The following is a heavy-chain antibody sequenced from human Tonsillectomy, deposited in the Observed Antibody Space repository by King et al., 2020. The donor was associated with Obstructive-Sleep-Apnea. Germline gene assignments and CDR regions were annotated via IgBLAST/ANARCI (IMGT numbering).Heavy chain of an antibody. CDR3: AREHSNYDNWFDP. V-gene: IGHV4-38-2*02. CDR2: IYHSWST. J-gene: IGHJ5*02. CDR1: GYSISRGYY. Sequence: VQLQESGPGLVKPSETLSLTCTVSGYSISRGYYWGLIRQPPGKGLEWIGSIYHSWSTYYNPSLKSRVTISVDTSKNQFSLKLSSVTAADTAVYYCAREHSNYDNWFDPWGQGTLVTVSS. D-gene: IGHD4-11*01.